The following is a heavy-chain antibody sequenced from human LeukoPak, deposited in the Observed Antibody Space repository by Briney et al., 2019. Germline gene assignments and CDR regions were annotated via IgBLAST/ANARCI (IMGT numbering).Heavy chain of an antibody. CDR1: GGSISSYY. Sequence: SETLSLTCTVSGGSISSYYWSWIRQPAGKGLEWIGRIYTSGSTNYNPSLKSRVTMSVDTSKNQFSLKLSSVTAADMAVYYCAREEPYYYEYYGMDVWGQGTTVTVSS. CDR2: IYTSGST. D-gene: IGHD1-14*01. CDR3: AREEPYYYEYYGMDV. J-gene: IGHJ6*02. V-gene: IGHV4-4*07.